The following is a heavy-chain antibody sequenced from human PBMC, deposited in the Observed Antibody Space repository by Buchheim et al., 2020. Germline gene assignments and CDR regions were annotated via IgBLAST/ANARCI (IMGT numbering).Heavy chain of an antibody. Sequence: QVQLQQWGAGLLKPSETLSLTCAVYGGSFSGYYWSWIRQPPGKGLEWIGEINHSGSTNYNPSLKSRVTISRDTSKNQFSLTLSSVTAADTAVYYCARGLNGTETSNWFDPWGQGTL. J-gene: IGHJ5*02. V-gene: IGHV4-34*01. CDR3: ARGLNGTETSNWFDP. CDR2: INHSGST. CDR1: GGSFSGYY. D-gene: IGHD1-1*01.